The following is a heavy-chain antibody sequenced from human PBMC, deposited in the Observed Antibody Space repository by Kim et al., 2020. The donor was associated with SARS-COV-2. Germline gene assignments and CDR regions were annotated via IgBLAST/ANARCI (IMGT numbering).Heavy chain of an antibody. Sequence: YAQKFQGRVTITADESTSTAYMELSSLRSEDPAVYYCARDLGEGATTFDYWGQGTLVTVSS. D-gene: IGHD1-26*01. J-gene: IGHJ4*02. CDR3: ARDLGEGATTFDY. V-gene: IGHV1-69*01.